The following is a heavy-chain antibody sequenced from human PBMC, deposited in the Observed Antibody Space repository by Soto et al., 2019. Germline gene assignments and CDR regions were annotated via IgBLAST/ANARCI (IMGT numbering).Heavy chain of an antibody. D-gene: IGHD3-10*01. CDR1: GSTFPSHY. CDR3: TRDVGENNYGWGRRSIYI. Sequence: DPVKVSCKAAGSTFPSHYMHWVRQPPGQGHEWLGIINPSGVSTSYAQNIQGRLTMTRDTSTSTVYMELSSLRSEDTAVYCCTRDVGENNYGWGRRSIYIWGQGTMVTGSS. CDR2: INPSGVST. J-gene: IGHJ3*02. V-gene: IGHV1-46*01.